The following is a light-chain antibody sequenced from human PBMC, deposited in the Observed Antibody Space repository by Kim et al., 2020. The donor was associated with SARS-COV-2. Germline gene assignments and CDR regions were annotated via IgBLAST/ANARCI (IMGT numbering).Light chain of an antibody. CDR2: GKN. CDR1: SLTTYF. Sequence: SSELTQDPVVSVALGQTVRITCQGDSLTTYFASWYQQKPGQAPVLVFYGKNDRPSGIPDRFSAFRSGDTSSLTIAGAQAEDEADYYCNSRDSSANRWVFGGGTQLTVL. J-gene: IGLJ3*02. V-gene: IGLV3-19*01. CDR3: NSRDSSANRWV.